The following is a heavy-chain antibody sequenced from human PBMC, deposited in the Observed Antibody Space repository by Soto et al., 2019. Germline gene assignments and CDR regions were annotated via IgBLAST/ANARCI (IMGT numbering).Heavy chain of an antibody. CDR2: ISAYNGNT. CDR3: ESGGSYYYDSSGSAFDI. D-gene: IGHD3-22*01. Sequence: ASVKVSCKASGYTFTSYGISWVRQAPGQGLEWMGWISAYNGNTNYAQKLQGRVTMTTDTSTSTAYMELRSLRSDDTAVYYCESGGSYYYDSSGSAFDIWGQGTMVTVSS. CDR1: GYTFTSYG. J-gene: IGHJ3*02. V-gene: IGHV1-18*01.